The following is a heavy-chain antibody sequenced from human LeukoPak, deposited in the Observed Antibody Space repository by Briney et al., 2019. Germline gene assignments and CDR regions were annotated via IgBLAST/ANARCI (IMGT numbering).Heavy chain of an antibody. CDR2: ITPIFHTP. D-gene: IGHD3-22*01. Sequence: SVKVSCKASGDTFSNYGINWVRQAPGQGLEWMGGITPIFHTPNYAQKFQGRVTITADESTSTAYMELSSLRSEDTAVYYCASGNSSGYYYPYYYGMDVWGQGTTVTVSS. CDR3: ASGNSSGYYYPYYYGMDV. V-gene: IGHV1-69*13. CDR1: GDTFSNYG. J-gene: IGHJ6*02.